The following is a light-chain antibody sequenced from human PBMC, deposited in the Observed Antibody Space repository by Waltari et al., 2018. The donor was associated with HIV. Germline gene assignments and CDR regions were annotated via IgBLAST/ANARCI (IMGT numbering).Light chain of an antibody. CDR3: HQYGSSPWT. Sequence: EIVLTQSPGTLSLSPGERATLSRRASQSVTSNSLAWFQQKPGQAPSLLIYGASSRATGTPDRFSAGGSGTDFTLTISGLEPEDFAVYFCHQYGSSPWTFGQGAKVEIK. V-gene: IGKV3-20*01. CDR1: QSVTSNS. J-gene: IGKJ1*01. CDR2: GAS.